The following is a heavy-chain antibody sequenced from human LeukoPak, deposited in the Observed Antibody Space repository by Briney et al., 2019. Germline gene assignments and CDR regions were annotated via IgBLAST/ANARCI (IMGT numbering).Heavy chain of an antibody. J-gene: IGHJ4*02. D-gene: IGHD2-15*01. CDR3: VRDGQGSTPLDY. CDR2: ISYDGSNK. Sequence: GRSLRLSCAASGFTFSSYAMHWVRQAPGKGLEWVAVISYDGSNKYYADSVKGRFTISRDNAKNTLYLQMNSLRAEDTAVYFCVRDGQGSTPLDYWGQGTLVTVSS. CDR1: GFTFSSYA. V-gene: IGHV3-30-3*01.